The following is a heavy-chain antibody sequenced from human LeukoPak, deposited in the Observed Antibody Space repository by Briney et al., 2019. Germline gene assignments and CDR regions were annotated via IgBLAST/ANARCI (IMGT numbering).Heavy chain of an antibody. CDR3: ARGGSGSGWLYYFDY. J-gene: IGHJ4*02. D-gene: IGHD6-19*01. CDR1: GHTFTSYA. Sequence: ASVKVSCKASGHTFTSYAMHWVRQAPGQGLEWMGWITPSGGTNYPQKFQGRVTMTRDTSISTAYMELSRLRSDDTAVYYCARGGSGSGWLYYFDYWGQGTLVTVSS. CDR2: ITPSGGT. V-gene: IGHV1-2*02.